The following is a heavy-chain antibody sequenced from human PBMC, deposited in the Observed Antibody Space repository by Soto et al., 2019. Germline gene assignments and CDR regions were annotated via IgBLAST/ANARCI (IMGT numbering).Heavy chain of an antibody. CDR3: ARGKGMEENYYYYGLDI. V-gene: IGHV1-3*01. Sequence: ASVKVSCKASGYTFTTHAMHWVRQAPGQSLEWMGWINGCSDQTRHSQRFQGRVNITRDTSASTAYMELSSLRSEDTAVYYCARGKGMEENYYYYGLDIWGQGTTVTVSS. CDR1: GYTFTTHA. CDR2: INGCSDQT. D-gene: IGHD1-1*01. J-gene: IGHJ6*02.